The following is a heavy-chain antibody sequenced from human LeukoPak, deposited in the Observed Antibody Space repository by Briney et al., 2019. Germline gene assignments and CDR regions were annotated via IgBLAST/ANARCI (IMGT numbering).Heavy chain of an antibody. D-gene: IGHD3-22*01. CDR2: INSGSTYT. J-gene: IGHJ6*02. CDR1: GFTFSSYM. CDR3: ARRPYSDTSGRLSDV. Sequence: GGSLRLSCAASGFTFSSYMMNWVRQAPGKGLEWVSSINSGSTYTYYTESVKGRFTVSRDNAKNSLFLQMNSLRAEDTAVYFCARRPYSDTSGRLSDVWGQGTTVTVSS. V-gene: IGHV3-21*01.